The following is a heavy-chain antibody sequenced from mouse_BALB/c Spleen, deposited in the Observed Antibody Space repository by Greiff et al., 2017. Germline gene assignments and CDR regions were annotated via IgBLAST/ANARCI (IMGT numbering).Heavy chain of an antibody. D-gene: IGHD2-5*01. V-gene: IGHV1-54*03. J-gene: IGHJ2*01. Sequence: VQLQQSGAELVRPGTSVKVSCKASGYAFTNYVIEWVKQRPGQGLEWIGVINPGSGGTYYNEKFKGKATMTADTSSSTAYMQLISLTSDDSAVYSGAREVRGYCDYWGQGTTLTVSS. CDR1: GYAFTNYV. CDR2: INPGSGGT. CDR3: AREVRGYCDY.